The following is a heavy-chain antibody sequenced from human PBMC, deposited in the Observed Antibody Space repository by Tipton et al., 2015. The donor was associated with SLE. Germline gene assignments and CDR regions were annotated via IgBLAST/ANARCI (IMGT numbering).Heavy chain of an antibody. Sequence: TLSLTCTVSGGSISSYYWSWIRQPPGKGLEWIGYIYTSGSTNYNPSLKSRVTISVDTSKNQFSLKLSSVTAADTAVYYCARDRGSGWFYYYYGMDVWGQGTTVTVSS. CDR2: IYTSGST. CDR3: ARDRGSGWFYYYYGMDV. CDR1: GGSISSYY. V-gene: IGHV4-4*09. J-gene: IGHJ6*02. D-gene: IGHD6-19*01.